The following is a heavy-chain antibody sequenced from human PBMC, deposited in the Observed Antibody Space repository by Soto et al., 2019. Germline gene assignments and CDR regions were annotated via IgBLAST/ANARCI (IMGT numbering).Heavy chain of an antibody. D-gene: IGHD2-15*01. V-gene: IGHV1-3*01. CDR3: ARGYCSGGSCNPLDY. J-gene: IGHJ4*02. CDR2: INAGNGNS. Sequence: ASVKVSCKASGHTFTIDTIHWVRQAPGQRLEWLGWINAGNGNSKDSQKFQGRVTITRDTSASTAYMELSSLTSEDTAVYYCARGYCSGGSCNPLDYWGQGTLVTVSS. CDR1: GHTFTIDT.